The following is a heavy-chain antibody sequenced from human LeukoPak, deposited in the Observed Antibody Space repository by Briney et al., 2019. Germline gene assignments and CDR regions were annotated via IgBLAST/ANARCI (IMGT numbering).Heavy chain of an antibody. CDR2: ISSSSSYI. Sequence: GGSLRLSCAASGFTFSSYSMNWVRQAPGKGLEWVSSISSSSSYIYYADSVKGRFTISRDNAKNSLYLQMNSLRAEDTAVYYCAREVWFGKLPLDYWGQGTPVTVSS. CDR3: AREVWFGKLPLDY. J-gene: IGHJ4*02. D-gene: IGHD3-10*01. CDR1: GFTFSSYS. V-gene: IGHV3-21*01.